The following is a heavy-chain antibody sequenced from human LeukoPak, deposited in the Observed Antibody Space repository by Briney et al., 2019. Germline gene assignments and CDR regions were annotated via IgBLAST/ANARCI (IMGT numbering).Heavy chain of an antibody. V-gene: IGHV3-48*01. CDR1: GFTFSTYS. Sequence: GGSLRLSCAASGFTFSTYSMNWVRQAPGKGLEWVSYITGSSIRYYSDSVKGRFTVSRDNAKNSLYLQMSSLRAEDTAVYYCASVRGGYWGQGTLVSPSS. CDR3: ASVRGGY. CDR2: ITGSSIR. J-gene: IGHJ4*02. D-gene: IGHD3-16*01.